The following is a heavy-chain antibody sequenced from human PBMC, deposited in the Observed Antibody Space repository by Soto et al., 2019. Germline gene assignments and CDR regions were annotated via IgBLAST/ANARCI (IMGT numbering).Heavy chain of an antibody. CDR3: ARRVVAATRDYYYYYMDV. J-gene: IGHJ6*03. Sequence: SETLSLTCTVSGGSISSYYWSWIRQPPRKGLEWIGYIYYSGSTNYNPSLKSRVTISVDTSKNQFSLKLSSVTAADTAVYYCARRVVAATRDYYYYYMDVWGKGTTVTVSS. D-gene: IGHD2-15*01. CDR1: GGSISSYY. V-gene: IGHV4-59*08. CDR2: IYYSGST.